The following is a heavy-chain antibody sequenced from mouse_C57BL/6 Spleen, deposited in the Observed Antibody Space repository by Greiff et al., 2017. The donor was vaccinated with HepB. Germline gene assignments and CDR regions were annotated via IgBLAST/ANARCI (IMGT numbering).Heavy chain of an antibody. V-gene: IGHV1-82*01. CDR1: GYAFSSSW. J-gene: IGHJ3*01. Sequence: RVEPGASVKISCKASGYAFSSSWMNWVKQRPGKGLEWIGRIYPGDGDTNYNGKFKGKATLTADKSSSTAYMQLSSLTSEDSAVYFCARSGLRPTWFAYWGQGTLVTVSA. CDR3: ARSGLRPTWFAY. CDR2: IYPGDGDT. D-gene: IGHD3-2*02.